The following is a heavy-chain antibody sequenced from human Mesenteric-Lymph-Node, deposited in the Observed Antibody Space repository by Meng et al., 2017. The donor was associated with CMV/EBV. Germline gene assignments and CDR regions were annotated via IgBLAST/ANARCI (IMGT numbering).Heavy chain of an antibody. Sequence: SCPTLVKPTETLTLTCTVSGFSLSNARMGVSWIRQPPGKALEWLAHIFSNDEKSYSTSLKSRLTISKDTSKSQVVLTMTNMDPVDTATYYCARITGYCSSTSCYYFDYWGQGTLVTVSS. V-gene: IGHV2-26*01. J-gene: IGHJ4*02. D-gene: IGHD2-2*01. CDR3: ARITGYCSSTSCYYFDY. CDR2: IFSNDEK. CDR1: GFSLSNARMG.